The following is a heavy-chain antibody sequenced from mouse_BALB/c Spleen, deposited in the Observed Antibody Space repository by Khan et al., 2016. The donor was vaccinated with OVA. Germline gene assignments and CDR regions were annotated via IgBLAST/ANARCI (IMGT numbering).Heavy chain of an antibody. Sequence: EVQLQQSGAELVRPGALVKLSCKASGFNIKDYYIHWVKQRPEQGLEWIGWIDPENGNTIYEPKFLGKASITADTSSNTAYLQLSSLTSEDTAVYYCARDGYSPWFAYWGQGTLVTVSA. J-gene: IGHJ3*01. CDR1: GFNIKDYY. CDR3: ARDGYSPWFAY. V-gene: IGHV14-1*02. CDR2: IDPENGNT. D-gene: IGHD2-3*01.